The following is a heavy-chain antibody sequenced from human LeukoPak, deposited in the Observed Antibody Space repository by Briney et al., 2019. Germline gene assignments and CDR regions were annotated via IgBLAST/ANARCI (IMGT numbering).Heavy chain of an antibody. CDR3: ARGTVVAATPLDY. Sequence: SETLSLTCTVSGGSISSYYWSRIRQPAGKGLEWIGRIYTSGSTNYNPSLKSRVTMSVDTSKNQFSLKLSSVTAADTAVYYCARGTVVAATPLDYWGQGTLVTVSS. D-gene: IGHD2-15*01. J-gene: IGHJ4*02. CDR2: IYTSGST. V-gene: IGHV4-4*07. CDR1: GGSISSYY.